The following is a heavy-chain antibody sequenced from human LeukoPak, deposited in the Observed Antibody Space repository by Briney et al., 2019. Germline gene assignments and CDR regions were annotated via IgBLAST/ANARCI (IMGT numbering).Heavy chain of an antibody. CDR3: AARVVAATAPGDY. D-gene: IGHD2-15*01. J-gene: IGHJ4*02. V-gene: IGHV4-34*01. CDR1: GGSFSGYY. Sequence: LETLSLTCAVYGGSFSGYYWSWIRQPPGKGLEWIGEINHSGSTNYNPSLKSRVTISVDTSKNQFSLKLSSVTAADTAVYYCAARVVAATAPGDYWGQGTLVTVSS. CDR2: INHSGST.